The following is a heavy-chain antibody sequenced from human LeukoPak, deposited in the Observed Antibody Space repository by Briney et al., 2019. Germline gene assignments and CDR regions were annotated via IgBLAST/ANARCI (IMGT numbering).Heavy chain of an antibody. CDR1: GGSISSSSYY. J-gene: IGHJ4*02. V-gene: IGHV4-39*01. CDR2: IYYSGST. Sequence: SETLSLTCTVSGGSISSSSYYWGWIRQPPGKGLEWIGSIYYSGSTYYNPSLKSRVTISVDTSKNQFSLKLRSVTAADTAVYYCARMIGGYSSSWGQGTLVTVSS. D-gene: IGHD6-13*01. CDR3: ARMIGGYSSS.